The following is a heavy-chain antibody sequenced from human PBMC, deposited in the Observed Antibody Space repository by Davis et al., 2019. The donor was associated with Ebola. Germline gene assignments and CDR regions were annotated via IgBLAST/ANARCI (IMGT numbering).Heavy chain of an antibody. Sequence: AASVKVSCKASGYTFTGYYIHWVRRAPGQGLEWMGWINTNTGNPTYAQGFTGRFVFSLDTSVSTAYLQISSLKAEDTAVYYCARRGELWFGELFYYYYGMDVWGKGTTVTVSS. D-gene: IGHD3-10*01. V-gene: IGHV7-4-1*02. J-gene: IGHJ6*04. CDR3: ARRGELWFGELFYYYYGMDV. CDR1: GYTFTGYY. CDR2: INTNTGNP.